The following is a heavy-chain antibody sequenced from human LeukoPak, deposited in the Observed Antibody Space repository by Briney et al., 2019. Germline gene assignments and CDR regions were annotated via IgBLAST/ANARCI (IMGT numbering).Heavy chain of an antibody. CDR2: IKQDGSDK. D-gene: IGHD3-22*01. CDR3: AKGLKSMIANWFDP. CDR1: GFTFSSYW. V-gene: IGHV3-7*02. J-gene: IGHJ5*02. Sequence: PGGSLRLSCAASGFTFSSYWMSWVRQAPGKGLEWVANIKQDGSDKYYVDSVKGRFTISRDNAKNSLYLQMNSLRAEDTAVYYCAKGLKSMIANWFDPWGQGTLVTVSS.